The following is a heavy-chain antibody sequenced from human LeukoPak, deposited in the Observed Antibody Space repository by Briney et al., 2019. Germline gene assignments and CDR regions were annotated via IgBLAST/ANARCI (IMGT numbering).Heavy chain of an antibody. D-gene: IGHD3-16*01. Sequence: SEALSLTCTVSGYSISSGYYWGWIRPPPGKGLEWIGSIYHSGSTYYNPSLKSRVTISVDTSKNQFSLKLSSVTAADTAVYYCAREGDWFDPWGQGTLVTVSS. CDR1: GYSISSGYY. J-gene: IGHJ5*02. V-gene: IGHV4-38-2*02. CDR3: AREGDWFDP. CDR2: IYHSGST.